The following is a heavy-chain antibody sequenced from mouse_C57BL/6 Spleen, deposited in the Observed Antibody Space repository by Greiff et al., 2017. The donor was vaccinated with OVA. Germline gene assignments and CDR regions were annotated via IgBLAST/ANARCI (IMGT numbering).Heavy chain of an antibody. CDR2: ISSGSSTI. V-gene: IGHV5-17*01. CDR3: AYYSNYYYAMDY. CDR1: GFTFSDYG. J-gene: IGHJ4*01. Sequence: EVKLMESGGGLVKPGGSLKLSCAASGFTFSDYGMHWVRQAPEKGLEWVAYISSGSSTIYYADTVKGRFTISRDNAKNTLFLQMTSLRSEDTAMYYCAYYSNYYYAMDYWGQGTSVTVSS. D-gene: IGHD2-5*01.